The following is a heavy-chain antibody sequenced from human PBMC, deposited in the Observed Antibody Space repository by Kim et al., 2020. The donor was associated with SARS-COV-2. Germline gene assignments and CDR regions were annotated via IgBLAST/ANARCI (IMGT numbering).Heavy chain of an antibody. CDR2: INHSGST. CDR3: ARGTLMDV. CDR1: GGSFSGYY. Sequence: SETLSLTCAVYGGSFSGYYWSWIRQPPGKGLEWIGEINHSGSTNYNPSLKSRVTISVDTSKNQFSLKLSSVTAADTAVYYCARGTLMDVWGKGTTGTVSS. J-gene: IGHJ6*03. V-gene: IGHV4-34*01.